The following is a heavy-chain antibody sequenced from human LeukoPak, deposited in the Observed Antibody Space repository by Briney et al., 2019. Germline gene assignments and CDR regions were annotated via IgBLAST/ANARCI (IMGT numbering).Heavy chain of an antibody. Sequence: GASVKVSCKASGGTFSSYAISWVRQAPGQGLEWMGRVFPILDIANYAQKFQGRVTITADKSTTTAYMEVRSLRSEDTAVYYCARGGRLVRGVMDAFDPWGQGILVTVSS. J-gene: IGHJ5*02. CDR1: GGTFSSYA. V-gene: IGHV1-69*04. D-gene: IGHD3-10*01. CDR3: ARGGRLVRGVMDAFDP. CDR2: VFPILDIA.